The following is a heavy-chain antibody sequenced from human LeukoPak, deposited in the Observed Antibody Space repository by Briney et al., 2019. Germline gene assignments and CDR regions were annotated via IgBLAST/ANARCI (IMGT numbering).Heavy chain of an antibody. J-gene: IGHJ4*02. D-gene: IGHD2-2*01. CDR1: GFTFSDYY. Sequence: GGSLRLSCAASGFTFSDYYMSWIRQAPGKGLEWVSAISGSGGSTYYADSVKGRFTISRDNSKNTLYLQMNSLRAEDTAVYYCAKGYCSSTSCYEGHFDYWGQGTLVTVSS. CDR2: ISGSGGST. V-gene: IGHV3-23*01. CDR3: AKGYCSSTSCYEGHFDY.